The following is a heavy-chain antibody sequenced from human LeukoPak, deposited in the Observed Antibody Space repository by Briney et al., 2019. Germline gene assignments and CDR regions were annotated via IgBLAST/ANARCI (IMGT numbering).Heavy chain of an antibody. V-gene: IGHV4-34*01. D-gene: IGHD3-22*01. J-gene: IGHJ6*03. CDR1: GGSFSGYY. CDR3: ARGRQDVTMIVVIMTAVSYYLDV. Sequence: SETLSLTCAGYGGSFSGYYWTWIRHTPEKGLEWIGEMNPSGSTNYNPSLKSRVTISVDTSKNQFSLTLSSVTAADTAVYYCARGRQDVTMIVVIMTAVSYYLDVWGKGTTVTVS. CDR2: MNPSGST.